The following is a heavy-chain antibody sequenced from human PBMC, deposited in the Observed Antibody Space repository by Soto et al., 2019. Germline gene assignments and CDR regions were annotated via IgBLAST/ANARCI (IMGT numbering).Heavy chain of an antibody. Sequence: PSETLSLTCTVSGGSISSGGYYWSWIRQPPGKGLEWIGYIYYSGSTNYNPSLKSRVTISVDTSKNQFSLKLSSVTAADTAVYYCARGLYTAMVLPLYNWFDPWGQGTLVTVSS. CDR2: IYYSGST. CDR3: ARGLYTAMVLPLYNWFDP. D-gene: IGHD5-18*01. V-gene: IGHV4-61*08. J-gene: IGHJ5*02. CDR1: GGSISSGGYY.